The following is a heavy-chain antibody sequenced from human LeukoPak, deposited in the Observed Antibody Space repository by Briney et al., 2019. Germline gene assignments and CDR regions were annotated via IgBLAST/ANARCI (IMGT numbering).Heavy chain of an antibody. Sequence: PGGSLRLSCAASGFTFSDYYMSWIRQAPGKGLEWVSYSSSSGSTIYYADPVKGRFTISRDNAKSSLYLQMNSLRAEDTAVYYCARVGGGAYDSSGYYYVFFDYWGQGTLVTVSS. J-gene: IGHJ4*02. CDR2: SSSSGSTI. CDR1: GFTFSDYY. CDR3: ARVGGGAYDSSGYYYVFFDY. V-gene: IGHV3-11*01. D-gene: IGHD3-22*01.